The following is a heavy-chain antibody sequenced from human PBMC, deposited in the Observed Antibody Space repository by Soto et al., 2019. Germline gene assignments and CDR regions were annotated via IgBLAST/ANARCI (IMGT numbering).Heavy chain of an antibody. CDR3: ARDKGGEFLKGSGMDV. CDR2: IYHNGET. CDR1: GDSITAYY. Sequence: QMQLQESGPGLVKPSETLSLICSVSGDSITAYYLSWLRQSPGKELEWIGYIYHNGETNYNPSLKSRVTISADTSKTQFSLRLSSVTAADTGVYYCARDKGGEFLKGSGMDVWDQGTTVIVSS. D-gene: IGHD3-10*01. V-gene: IGHV4-59*01. J-gene: IGHJ6*02.